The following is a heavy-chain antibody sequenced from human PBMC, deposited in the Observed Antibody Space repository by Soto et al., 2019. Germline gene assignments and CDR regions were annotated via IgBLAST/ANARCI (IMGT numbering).Heavy chain of an antibody. Sequence: EVQLVESGGGLVQPGGSLRLSCAASGFTFSSYDMHWVRQATGKGLEWVSAIGTAGDTYYPGSVKGRFTISRENAKNSLYLQMNSLRAEDTDVYYCAGGTETLQFDPWGQGTLVTVSS. J-gene: IGHJ5*02. CDR1: GFTFSSYD. V-gene: IGHV3-13*01. CDR3: AGGTETLQFDP. CDR2: IGTAGDT. D-gene: IGHD3-16*01.